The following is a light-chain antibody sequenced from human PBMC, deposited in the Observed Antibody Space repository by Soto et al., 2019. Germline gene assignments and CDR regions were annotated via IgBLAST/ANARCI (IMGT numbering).Light chain of an antibody. Sequence: EVVLTQSPATLSVSPGDGAALSCRASQGVSSYLAWYQQKPGQAPRLLIYDASNRATGIPARFSGSGSGTDFTLTISSLEPEDFAVYYCQQRSNWPPITFGQGTRLENK. CDR2: DAS. CDR1: QGVSSY. CDR3: QQRSNWPPIT. V-gene: IGKV3-11*01. J-gene: IGKJ5*01.